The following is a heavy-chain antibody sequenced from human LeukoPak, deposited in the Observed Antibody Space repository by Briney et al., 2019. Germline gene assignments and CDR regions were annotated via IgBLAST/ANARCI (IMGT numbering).Heavy chain of an antibody. CDR3: ARDYYGSGSPDY. V-gene: IGHV3-33*01. CDR2: IWYDGSNK. CDR1: GFTFSSYG. J-gene: IGHJ4*02. Sequence: PGGSLRLSCAASGFTFSSYGMHWVRQAPGKGLEWVAVIWYDGSNKYYADSVKGRFTISRDNSENTLYLQMNSLRAEDTAVYYCARDYYGSGSPDYWGQGTLVTVSS. D-gene: IGHD3-10*01.